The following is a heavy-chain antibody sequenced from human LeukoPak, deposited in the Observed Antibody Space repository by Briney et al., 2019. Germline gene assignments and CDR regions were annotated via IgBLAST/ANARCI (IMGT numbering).Heavy chain of an antibody. D-gene: IGHD5-12*01. J-gene: IGHJ4*02. Sequence: PGGSLRLSCAASGFIFSNYAMNWVRQAPGKGLEWVSYISSTSTTVYYAGSVKGRFTISRADAESSLDLQMNTLREEDTAVYYCVRDGPYTGPFDKWGQGTLVTVSS. CDR1: GFIFSNYA. CDR2: ISSTSTTV. CDR3: VRDGPYTGPFDK. V-gene: IGHV3-48*02.